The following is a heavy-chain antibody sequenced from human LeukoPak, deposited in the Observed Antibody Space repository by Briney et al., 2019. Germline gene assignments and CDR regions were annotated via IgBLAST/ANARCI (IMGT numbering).Heavy chain of an antibody. CDR2: INSEGSST. CDR1: GFTFSDYW. D-gene: IGHD6-19*01. Sequence: GRSLRLSCAASGFTFSDYWMHWVRQGPGKGLEYVSRINSEGSSTNYADPVQGRFTISRDNTKNTVYLQMTSLRAEDTAVYYCARPVTGTYAPLDSWGQGTLVTVSS. V-gene: IGHV3-74*01. CDR3: ARPVTGTYAPLDS. J-gene: IGHJ4*02.